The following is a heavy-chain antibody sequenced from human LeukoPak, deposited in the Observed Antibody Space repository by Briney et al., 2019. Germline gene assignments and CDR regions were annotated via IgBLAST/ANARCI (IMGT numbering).Heavy chain of an antibody. CDR1: GFTFTYYA. J-gene: IGHJ6*02. CDR3: AGQVGARIRYYYTSGLDV. Sequence: PGGSLRLSCAASGFTFTYYAMTWIRQPPGKGLEWIGSMYYSGTTNYDPSFKSRVTISLDTSKNEFSLRLKSLTAADTAVYYCAGQVGARIRYYYTSGLDVWGQGTTVAVSS. V-gene: IGHV4-59*12. CDR2: MYYSGTT. D-gene: IGHD1-26*01.